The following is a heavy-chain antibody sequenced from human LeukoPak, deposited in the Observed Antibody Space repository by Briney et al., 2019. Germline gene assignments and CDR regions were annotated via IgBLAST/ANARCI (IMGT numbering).Heavy chain of an antibody. CDR2: INSDGSST. CDR1: GFTFSSYW. J-gene: IGHJ5*02. CDR3: ARQRGYGDYFSWFDP. V-gene: IGHV3-74*01. D-gene: IGHD4-17*01. Sequence: PGGSLRLSCVVSGFTFSSYWMHWVRQAPGKGLVWVSRINSDGSSTSYADSVKGRFTISRDNAKNTLYLQMNSLRAEDTAVYYCARQRGYGDYFSWFDPWGQGTLVTVSS.